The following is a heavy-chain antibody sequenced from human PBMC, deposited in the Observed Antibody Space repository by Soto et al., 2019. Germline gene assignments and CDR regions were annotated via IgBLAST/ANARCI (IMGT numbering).Heavy chain of an antibody. CDR3: ATLGFSGWYYFDY. CDR2: INAGNGNT. J-gene: IGHJ4*02. CDR1: GYTFTSYA. V-gene: IGHV1-3*01. Sequence: GASVKVSCKASGYTFTSYAMHWVRQAPGQRLEWMGWINAGNGNTKYSQKFQGRVTITRDTSASTAYMELSSLRSEDTAVYYCATLGFSGWYYFDYWGQGTLVTVSS. D-gene: IGHD6-19*01.